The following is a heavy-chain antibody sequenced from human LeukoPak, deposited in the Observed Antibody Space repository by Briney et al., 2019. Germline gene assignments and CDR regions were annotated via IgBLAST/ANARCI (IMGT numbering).Heavy chain of an antibody. D-gene: IGHD1-26*01. CDR1: GFTFDDYA. V-gene: IGHV3-9*01. CDR2: ISWNSGSI. J-gene: IGHJ4*02. Sequence: GRSLRLSCAASGFTFDDYAMHWVRQAPGKGLEWVSGISWNSGSIGYADSVKGRFTISRDNAKNSLYLQMNSLRADDTAVYYCARDSGSSDYWGQGTLVTVSS. CDR3: ARDSGSSDY.